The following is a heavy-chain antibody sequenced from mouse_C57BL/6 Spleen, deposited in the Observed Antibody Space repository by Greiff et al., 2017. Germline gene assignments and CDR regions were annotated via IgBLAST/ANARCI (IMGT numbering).Heavy chain of an antibody. CDR3: ARRDPITTVVASGEGFFDY. CDR1: GYAFSSYW. Sequence: QVQLQQSGAELVKPGASVKISCKASGYAFSSYWMNWVKQRPGKGLEWIGQIYPGDGDTNYNGKFKGKATLTADKSSSTAYMQLSSLTSEDSAVYFCARRDPITTVVASGEGFFDYWGQGTTLTVSS. V-gene: IGHV1-80*01. J-gene: IGHJ2*01. CDR2: IYPGDGDT. D-gene: IGHD1-1*01.